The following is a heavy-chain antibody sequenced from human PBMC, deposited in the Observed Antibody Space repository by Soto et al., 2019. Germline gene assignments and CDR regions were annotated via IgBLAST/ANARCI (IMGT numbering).Heavy chain of an antibody. V-gene: IGHV1-18*01. J-gene: IGHJ4*02. CDR3: ARGGSSSWYEGVDY. CDR1: GYTFTSYG. Sequence: QVQLVQSGAEVKKPGASVKVSCKASGYTFTSYGISWVRQAPGQGLEWRGWISAYNGNKNYAQKLQGSFTMTTDNNTSTAYMELRSLRSDDTAVYYCARGGSSSWYEGVDYWGQGTLVTVSS. D-gene: IGHD6-13*01. CDR2: ISAYNGNK.